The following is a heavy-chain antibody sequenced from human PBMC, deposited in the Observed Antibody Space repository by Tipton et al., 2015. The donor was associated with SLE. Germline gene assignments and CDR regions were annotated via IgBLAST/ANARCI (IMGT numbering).Heavy chain of an antibody. V-gene: IGHV3-33*06. J-gene: IGHJ4*02. CDR1: GFTFSSYG. D-gene: IGHD2-21*01. CDR3: AKGRGYGGAFFDY. CDR2: IWYDGSNK. Sequence: SLRLSCAASGFTFSSYGMHWVRQAPGKGLEWVAVIWYDGSNKYYADSVKGRFTISRDNSKNTLYLQMNSLRAEDTAVYYCAKGRGYGGAFFDYWGQGTLVTVSS.